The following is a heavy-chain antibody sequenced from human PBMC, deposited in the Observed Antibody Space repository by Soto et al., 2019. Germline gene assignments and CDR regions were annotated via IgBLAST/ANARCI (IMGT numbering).Heavy chain of an antibody. D-gene: IGHD3-10*01. CDR1: GGSISSSSYY. J-gene: IGHJ5*02. CDR2: IYYSGST. Sequence: QLQLQESGPGLVKPSETLSLTCTVSGGSISSSSYYWGWIRQPPGKGLEWIGSIYYSGSTYYNPSLKSRVTISVDTSKNQFSLKLSSVTAADTAVYYCARHAGVWFGELLSPFDPWGQGTLVTVSS. CDR3: ARHAGVWFGELLSPFDP. V-gene: IGHV4-39*01.